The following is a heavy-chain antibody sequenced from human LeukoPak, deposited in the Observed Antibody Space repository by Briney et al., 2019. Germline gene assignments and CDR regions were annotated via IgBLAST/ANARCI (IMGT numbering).Heavy chain of an antibody. D-gene: IGHD5-12*01. CDR2: ITQDGSKK. CDR1: VFTFSTVG. CDR3: ARGRDIGATITQCFDY. Sequence: GRTPRLSCALSVFTFSTVGMSWVRQAAGPGEDWVANITQDGSKKYFVDSVKGRFTISRDNTNNSLYLQRNSLRAEDTAVYYCARGRDIGATITQCFDYWGQGTLVTVSS. J-gene: IGHJ4*02. V-gene: IGHV3-7*03.